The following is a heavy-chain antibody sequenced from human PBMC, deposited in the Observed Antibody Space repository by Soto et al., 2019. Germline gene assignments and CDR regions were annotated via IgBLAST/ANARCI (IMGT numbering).Heavy chain of an antibody. D-gene: IGHD4-4*01. Sequence: GGSLRLSCTASGFTFGDYAMSWFRQAPGKGLEWVGFIRSKAYGGTTEYAAYVKGRFTISRDDSKSIAYLQMNSLKTEATAVYYCTREPHYSNYGGYNWFDPWGQGTLVTVSS. V-gene: IGHV3-49*03. CDR3: TREPHYSNYGGYNWFDP. CDR1: GFTFGDYA. J-gene: IGHJ5*02. CDR2: IRSKAYGGTT.